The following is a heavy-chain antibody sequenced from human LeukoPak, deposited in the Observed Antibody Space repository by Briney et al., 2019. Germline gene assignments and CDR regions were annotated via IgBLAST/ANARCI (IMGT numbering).Heavy chain of an antibody. J-gene: IGHJ5*02. D-gene: IGHD3-10*01. Sequence: GGSLRLSCAASGFTFSSYAMHWVRQAPGKGLEWVAVISYDGSNKYYGDSVKGRFTISRDNSKNTLYLQMNSLRAEDTAVYYCARAPRFRLVGVPKGPFDPWGQGTLVTVSS. CDR1: GFTFSSYA. V-gene: IGHV3-30*04. CDR2: ISYDGSNK. CDR3: ARAPRFRLVGVPKGPFDP.